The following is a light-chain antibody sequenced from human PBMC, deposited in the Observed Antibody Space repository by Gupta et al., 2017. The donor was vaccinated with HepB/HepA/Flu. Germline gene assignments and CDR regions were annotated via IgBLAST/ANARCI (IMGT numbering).Light chain of an antibody. J-gene: IGKJ4*01. CDR1: QSLLNSNGYNY. Sequence: DLAKCDSTICLPVTAGYPASISCRSSQSLLNSNGYNYLDWYLQKPGQSPQLLIYLGSNRASGVPDSFSRSGSGTYFTLQSRKFEAEDVWVYYCLQALQPPTFGGGTKVEIK. V-gene: IGKV2-28*01. CDR2: LGS. CDR3: LQALQPPT.